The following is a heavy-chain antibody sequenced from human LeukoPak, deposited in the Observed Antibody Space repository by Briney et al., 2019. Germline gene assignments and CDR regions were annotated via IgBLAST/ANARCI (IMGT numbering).Heavy chain of an antibody. CDR1: GGSISSSSYY. Sequence: SETLSLTCTVSGGSISSSSYYWGWIRQPPGKGLEWIGRIYYSGSTYYNPSLKSRVHISVDTCKNQFSLKLSSVTAADTAVYYCASFCRDGYNCVGDFDYWGQGTLVTVSS. D-gene: IGHD5-24*01. CDR2: IYYSGST. CDR3: ASFCRDGYNCVGDFDY. J-gene: IGHJ4*02. V-gene: IGHV4-39*01.